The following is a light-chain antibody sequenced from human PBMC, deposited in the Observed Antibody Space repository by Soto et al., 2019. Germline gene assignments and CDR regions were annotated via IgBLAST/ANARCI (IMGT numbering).Light chain of an antibody. Sequence: QSALTQPASVSGSPGQSITISCTGTSSDVGGYNYVSWYQQHPGKAPKLMIYEVSNRPSGVSSRFSGSKSGNTASLTISGLQAEDEADYYCSSYTRSSALVLFVGGTTLTVL. V-gene: IGLV2-14*01. CDR2: EVS. J-gene: IGLJ2*01. CDR1: SSDVGGYNY. CDR3: SSYTRSSALVL.